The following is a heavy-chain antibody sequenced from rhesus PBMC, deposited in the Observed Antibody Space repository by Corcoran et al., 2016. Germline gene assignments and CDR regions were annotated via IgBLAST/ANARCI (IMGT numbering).Heavy chain of an antibody. CDR3: ARVVSGGWSGYY. Sequence: QVQLQESGPGLVKPSETLSLTCAVPGGSISDSYYWNWFRHHPGKGLEWSGNIYGNSASTYYNPSLQSRVTISKDTSKNQFFLKLSSVTAADTAVYYCARVVSGGWSGYYWGQGVLVTVSS. J-gene: IGHJ4*01. CDR2: IYGNSAST. V-gene: IGHV4S9*01. CDR1: GGSISDSYY. D-gene: IGHD6-37*01.